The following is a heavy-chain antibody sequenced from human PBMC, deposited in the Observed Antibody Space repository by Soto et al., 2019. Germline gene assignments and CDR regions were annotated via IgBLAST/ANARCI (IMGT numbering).Heavy chain of an antibody. CDR1: GFTFDDYT. CDR2: ISWDGGST. J-gene: IGHJ6*02. CDR3: AKDQHGKDYYYYYGMDV. Sequence: GGSLRLSCAASGFTFDDYTMHWVRQAPGKGLEWVSLISWDGGSTYYADSVKGRFTISRDNSKNSLYLQMNSLRTEDTTLYYCAKDQHGKDYYYYYGMDVWGQRTTVTVSS. V-gene: IGHV3-43*01.